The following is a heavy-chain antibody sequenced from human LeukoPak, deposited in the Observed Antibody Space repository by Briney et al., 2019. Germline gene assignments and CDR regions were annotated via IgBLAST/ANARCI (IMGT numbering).Heavy chain of an antibody. V-gene: IGHV3-64D*06. CDR1: GFTLSSYP. Sequence: GGSLRLSCSRSGFTLSSYPMHWVRQAPGKGLEYVSAISFDGGSVYYADSVKGRFTISRDNSKNTLYLQMSSLRLEDTAVYYCVKALYDSGGYYYAYWGQGTLVTVSS. CDR2: ISFDGGSV. D-gene: IGHD3-22*01. J-gene: IGHJ4*02. CDR3: VKALYDSGGYYYAY.